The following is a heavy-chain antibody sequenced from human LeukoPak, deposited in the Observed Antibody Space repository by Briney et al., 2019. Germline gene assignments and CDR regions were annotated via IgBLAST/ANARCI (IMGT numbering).Heavy chain of an antibody. CDR1: GFTFSSYG. CDR3: AGDPAYCSSTSCSLNWFDP. D-gene: IGHD2-2*01. J-gene: IGHJ5*02. CDR2: IWYDGSNK. V-gene: IGHV3-33*01. Sequence: GGSLRLSCAASGFTFSSYGMHWVRQAPGKGLEWVAVIWYDGSNKYYADSVKGRFTISRDNSKNTLYLQMNSLRAEDTAVYYCAGDPAYCSSTSCSLNWFDPWGQGTLVTVSS.